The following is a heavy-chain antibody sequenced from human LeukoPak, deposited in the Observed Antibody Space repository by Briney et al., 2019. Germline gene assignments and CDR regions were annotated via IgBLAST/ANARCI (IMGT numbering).Heavy chain of an antibody. D-gene: IGHD4-17*01. J-gene: IGHJ6*02. CDR1: GYTFTGYY. CDR3: ARDLMTTVTTFNYYYYGMDV. CDR2: INPNSGGT. V-gene: IGHV1-2*02. Sequence: GASVKVSCKASGYTFTGYYMHWVRQVPGQGLEWMGWINPNSGGTNYAQKFQGRVTMTRDTSISTAYMELSRLRSDDTAVYYCARDLMTTVTTFNYYYYGMDVWGQGTTVTVSS.